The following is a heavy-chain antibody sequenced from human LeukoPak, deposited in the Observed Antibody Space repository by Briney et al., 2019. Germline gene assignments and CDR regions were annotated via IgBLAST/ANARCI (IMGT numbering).Heavy chain of an antibody. D-gene: IGHD6-13*01. CDR3: ASPYPGIAAAANSYYYGMDV. V-gene: IGHV1-3*01. CDR1: GYTFTSYY. CDR2: INAGNGNT. Sequence: GASVKVSCKASGYTFTSYYMHWVRQAPGQGLEWMGWINAGNGNTKYSEKFQGRVTITRDTSASTAYMEVSSLRSEDTAVYYCASPYPGIAAAANSYYYGMDVWGQGTTVTVSS. J-gene: IGHJ6*02.